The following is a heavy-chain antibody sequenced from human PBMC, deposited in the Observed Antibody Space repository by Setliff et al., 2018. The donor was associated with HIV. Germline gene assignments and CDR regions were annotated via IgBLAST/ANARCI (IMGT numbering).Heavy chain of an antibody. CDR2: IYTSGST. Sequence: SETLSLTCTVSGGSISSYYWSRIRQPPGKGLEWIGYIYTSGSTNYNPSLKSRVTISVDTSKNQFSLKLSSVTAADTAVYYCARGLSFYDPGGFDYWGQGTLVTVSS. V-gene: IGHV4-4*09. CDR1: GGSISSYY. D-gene: IGHD3-22*01. CDR3: ARGLSFYDPGGFDY. J-gene: IGHJ4*02.